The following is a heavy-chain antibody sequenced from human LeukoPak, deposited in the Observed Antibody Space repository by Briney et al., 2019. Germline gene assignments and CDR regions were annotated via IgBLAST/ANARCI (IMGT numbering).Heavy chain of an antibody. D-gene: IGHD3-22*01. CDR1: GFTFSSYC. V-gene: IGHV3-21*01. Sequence: TGGSLRLSCAASGFTFSSYCMNWVRQAPGKGLEWVSSISSSSSYIYYADSVKGRFTISRDNAKNSLYLQMNSLRAEDTAVYYCARSSYEDYYDSSGAFDYWGQGTLVTVSP. CDR2: ISSSSSYI. CDR3: ARSSYEDYYDSSGAFDY. J-gene: IGHJ4*02.